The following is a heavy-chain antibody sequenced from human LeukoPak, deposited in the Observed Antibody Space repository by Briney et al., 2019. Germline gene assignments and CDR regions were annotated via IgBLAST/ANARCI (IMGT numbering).Heavy chain of an antibody. D-gene: IGHD4-23*01. V-gene: IGHV3-23*01. Sequence: PGGSLRLSCAASGFTFSSYAMSWVRQAPGKGLEWVSAISGSGGNTYYADSVKGRFTISRDNSKNTLYLQMSSLRAEDTAVYYCAKHFTVAKGYYFDYWGQETLVTVSS. CDR2: ISGSGGNT. J-gene: IGHJ4*02. CDR1: GFTFSSYA. CDR3: AKHFTVAKGYYFDY.